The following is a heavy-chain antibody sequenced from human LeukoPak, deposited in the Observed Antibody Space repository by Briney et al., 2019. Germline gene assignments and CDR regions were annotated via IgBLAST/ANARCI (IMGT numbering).Heavy chain of an antibody. J-gene: IGHJ4*02. CDR3: ARDYWWNYDY. D-gene: IGHD1-7*01. Sequence: GGSLRLSCAASGFTFSSYAMHWVRQAPGKGLEWVAVISYDGSNKYYADSVKGRFTISRDNSKNTIYLRMGSLRAEDTAIYYCARDYWWNYDYWGQGTLVTVSS. CDR1: GFTFSSYA. CDR2: ISYDGSNK. V-gene: IGHV3-30*04.